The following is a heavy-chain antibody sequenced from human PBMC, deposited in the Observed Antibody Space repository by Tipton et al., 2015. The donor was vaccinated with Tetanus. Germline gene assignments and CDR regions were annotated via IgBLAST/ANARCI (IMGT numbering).Heavy chain of an antibody. J-gene: IGHJ4*02. D-gene: IGHD6-19*01. CDR1: GGTFSSYA. CDR3: ARDRPLAVAGTFDY. Sequence: QLVQSGAEVKKPGSSVKVSCKASGGTFSSYAISWVRRAPGQGLEWMGGIIPIFGTANYAQKFQGRVTMTRDTSISTAYMELSRLRSDDTAVYYCARDRPLAVAGTFDYWGQGTLVTVSS. V-gene: IGHV1-69*06. CDR2: IIPIFGTA.